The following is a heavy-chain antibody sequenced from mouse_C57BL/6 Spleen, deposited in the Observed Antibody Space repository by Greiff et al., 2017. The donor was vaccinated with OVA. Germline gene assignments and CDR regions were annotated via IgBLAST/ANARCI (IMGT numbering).Heavy chain of an antibody. J-gene: IGHJ1*03. CDR2: ISYDGSN. Sequence: EVKLQESGPGLVKPSQSLSLTCSVTGYSITSGYSWNWIRQFPGKKLEWMGYISYDGSNNYNPSLKNRISITRDTSKNQFFLKLNSVTTEDTATYYCVGYFDVWGTGTTVTVSS. CDR1: GYSITSGYS. V-gene: IGHV3-6*01. CDR3: VGYFDV.